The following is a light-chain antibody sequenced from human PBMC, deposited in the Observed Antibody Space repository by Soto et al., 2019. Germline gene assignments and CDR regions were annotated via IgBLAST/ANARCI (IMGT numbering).Light chain of an antibody. CDR1: QSVSSN. J-gene: IGKJ1*01. Sequence: EIEMTQSPATLSASPGERATLSCRASQSVSSNLAWYQQKPGQAPSLLIYGASTRATGIPARFSGSGSGTEFTLTISSLQSEDFAVYYCQQYNNWPRTFGQGTKVEIK. V-gene: IGKV3-15*01. CDR2: GAS. CDR3: QQYNNWPRT.